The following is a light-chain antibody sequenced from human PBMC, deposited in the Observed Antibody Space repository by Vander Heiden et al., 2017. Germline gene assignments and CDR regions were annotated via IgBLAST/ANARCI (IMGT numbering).Light chain of an antibody. CDR2: GEN. V-gene: IGLV3-19*01. CDR3: NSRDTSGTLLV. Sequence: SSELTQDPAVSVALGQTVRITCQGDSLKTYYASWYQQKPGQALLLVIFGENIRPSGIPDRFSGSTSGDVSSLTITGAQAEDEADYYCNSRDTSGTLLVFGGGTKVTVL. J-gene: IGLJ3*02. CDR1: SLKTYY.